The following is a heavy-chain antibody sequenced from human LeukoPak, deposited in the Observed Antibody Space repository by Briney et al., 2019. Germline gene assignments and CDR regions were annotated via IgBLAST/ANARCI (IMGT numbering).Heavy chain of an antibody. D-gene: IGHD3-22*01. CDR1: GGTFSSYA. J-gene: IGHJ1*01. V-gene: IGHV1-69*06. Sequence: SVKVSCKASGGTFSSYAISWVRQAPGQGLEWMGRIIPIFGTANYAQKFQGRVTITADKSTGTAYMELSSLRSEDTAVYYCATYYYDSSEEYFQHWGQGTLVTVSS. CDR3: ATYYYDSSEEYFQH. CDR2: IIPIFGTA.